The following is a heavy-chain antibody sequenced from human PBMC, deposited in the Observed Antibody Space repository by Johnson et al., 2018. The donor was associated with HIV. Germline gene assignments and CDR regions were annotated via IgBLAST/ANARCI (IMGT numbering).Heavy chain of an antibody. CDR1: GFIFDDYG. V-gene: IGHV3-20*04. CDR3: ARDRRNRQWQRLDACDI. Sequence: VQLVESGGGVVQPGRSLRLSCAGSGFIFDDYGMNWVRQAPGKGLEWVSGINWNGGSTGYADSVKGRFTISRDNAKNSLHLQMNSLRAEDTAFYYCARDRRNRQWQRLDACDIWGQGTMVIVSS. D-gene: IGHD6-19*01. CDR2: INWNGGST. J-gene: IGHJ3*02.